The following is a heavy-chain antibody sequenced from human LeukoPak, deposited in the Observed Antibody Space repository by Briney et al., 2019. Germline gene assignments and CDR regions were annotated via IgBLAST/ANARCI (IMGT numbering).Heavy chain of an antibody. CDR1: GGSFSGYY. V-gene: IGHV4-34*01. CDR3: ARTPTFGY. CDR2: INHSGST. J-gene: IGHJ4*02. Sequence: SETLSLTCAVYGGSFSGYYWSWIRQPPGKGLEWIGEINHSGSTNYNPSLKSRVTISVDTSKNQFSLRLSSVAVADTAVYYCARTPTFGYWGQGTLVTVSS.